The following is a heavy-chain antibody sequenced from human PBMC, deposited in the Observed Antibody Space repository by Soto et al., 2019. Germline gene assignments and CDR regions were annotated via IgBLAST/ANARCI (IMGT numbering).Heavy chain of an antibody. CDR2: IYYSGST. Sequence: QVQLQELGPGLVKPSETLSLTCTVSGGSVSSGSYYWSWIRQPPGKGLEWIGYIYYSGSTNYNPSLKSRVTISVDTSKNQFSLKLSSVTAADTAVYYCARGSHVAAANYYYYYGMDVWGQGTTVTVSS. J-gene: IGHJ6*02. V-gene: IGHV4-61*01. CDR3: ARGSHVAAANYYYYYGMDV. CDR1: GGSVSSGSYY. D-gene: IGHD6-13*01.